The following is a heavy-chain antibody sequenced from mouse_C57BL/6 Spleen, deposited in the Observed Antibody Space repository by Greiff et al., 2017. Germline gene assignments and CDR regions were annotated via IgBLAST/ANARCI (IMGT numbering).Heavy chain of an antibody. J-gene: IGHJ3*01. CDR2: ISYDGSN. D-gene: IGHD2-3*01. Sequence: DVKLVESGPGLVKPSQSLSLTCSVTGYSITSGYYWNWIRQFPGNKLEWMGYISYDGSNNYNPSLKNRISITRDTSKNQFFLKLNSVTTEDTATYYCARSYDGYYGFADWGQGTLVTVSA. CDR3: ARSYDGYYGFAD. V-gene: IGHV3-6*01. CDR1: GYSITSGYY.